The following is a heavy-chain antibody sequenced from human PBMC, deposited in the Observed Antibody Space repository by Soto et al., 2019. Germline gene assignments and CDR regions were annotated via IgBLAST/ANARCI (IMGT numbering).Heavy chain of an antibody. CDR2: IWYDGSNK. Sequence: GGSLRLSCAASGFTFSSYGMHWVRQAPGKGLEWVAVIWYDGSNKYYADSVKGRFTISRDNSKNTLYLQMNSLRAEDTAVYYCARITMVRSPHGGMDVWGQGTTVTGS. CDR1: GFTFSSYG. J-gene: IGHJ6*02. CDR3: ARITMVRSPHGGMDV. D-gene: IGHD3-10*01. V-gene: IGHV3-33*01.